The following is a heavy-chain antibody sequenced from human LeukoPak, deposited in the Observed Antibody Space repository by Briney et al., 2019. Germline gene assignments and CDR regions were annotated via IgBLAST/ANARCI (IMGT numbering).Heavy chain of an antibody. CDR1: GGSISSGGYS. D-gene: IGHD6-19*01. CDR3: ARAGNSSGWGPKGYFDY. J-gene: IGHJ4*02. Sequence: PSETLSLTCAVSGGSISSGGYSWSWIRQPPGKGLEWIGYIYHSGSTYYNPSLKSRVTISVDRSKNQFSLKLSSVTAADTAVYYCARAGNSSGWGPKGYFDYWGQGTLVTVSS. V-gene: IGHV4-30-2*01. CDR2: IYHSGST.